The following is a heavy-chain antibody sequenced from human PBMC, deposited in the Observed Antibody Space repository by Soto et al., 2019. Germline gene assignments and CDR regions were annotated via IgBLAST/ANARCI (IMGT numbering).Heavy chain of an antibody. CDR3: ATHREGATYYFAY. CDR2: IVVGSGNT. D-gene: IGHD1-26*01. CDR1: TFTFTSSA. V-gene: IGHV1-58*01. J-gene: IGHJ4*02. Sequence: QMQLVQSGPEVKKPGTSVKVSCKASTFTFTSSAVQWVRQARGQRLEWIGWIVVGSGNTKYDQNFQERVTITRDISTGTAYLELSSQRLEHTAVYYYATHREGATYYFAYWGQGTLLTVSS.